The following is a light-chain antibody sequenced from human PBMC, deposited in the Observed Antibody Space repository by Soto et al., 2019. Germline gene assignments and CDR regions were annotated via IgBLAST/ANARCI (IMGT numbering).Light chain of an antibody. CDR3: QQYGSSGT. CDR2: GAT. CDR1: QSINTN. Sequence: IVFTQSPATRSVSPGERATLSCRASQSINTNLAWFQQKPGRAPRLLIFGATTSATDTPGRFSGSGSGTDFSLTISRLEPEDLAVYYCQQYGSSGTFGQGTKVDIK. V-gene: IGKV3-20*01. J-gene: IGKJ1*01.